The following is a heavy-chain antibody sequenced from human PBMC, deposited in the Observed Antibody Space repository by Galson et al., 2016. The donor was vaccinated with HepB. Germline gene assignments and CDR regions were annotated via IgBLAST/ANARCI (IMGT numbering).Heavy chain of an antibody. D-gene: IGHD1-26*01. CDR3: AIDRVGVGSLEN. CDR1: GYTLTDLS. CDR2: FDPEETET. J-gene: IGHJ4*02. V-gene: IGHV1-24*01. Sequence: SVKVSCKVSGYTLTDLSMHWVRQTPRKGLEWMGGFDPEETETIYAQKFQGRVSMTEDTSTDTAYMELSGLRSEDTAVYYSAIDRVGVGSLENWGQGTLVTVSS.